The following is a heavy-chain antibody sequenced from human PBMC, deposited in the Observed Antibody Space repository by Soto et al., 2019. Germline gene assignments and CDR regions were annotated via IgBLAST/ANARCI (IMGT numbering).Heavy chain of an antibody. V-gene: IGHV4-34*01. CDR1: GGSFSGYY. CDR3: ARGSVMAWLRGKSRAFYYVDY. D-gene: IGHD5-12*01. J-gene: IGHJ4*02. Sequence: QVQLQQWGAGLLKPSETLSLTCAVYGGSFSGYYWSWIRQPPGKGLEWIGEINHSGSTNYNPSLKSRVTISVDTSKNQFSLKLSSVTAADTAVYYCARGSVMAWLRGKSRAFYYVDYWGQGTLVTVSS. CDR2: INHSGST.